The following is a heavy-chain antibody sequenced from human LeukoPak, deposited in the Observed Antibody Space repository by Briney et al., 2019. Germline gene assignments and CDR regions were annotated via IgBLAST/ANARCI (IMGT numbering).Heavy chain of an antibody. CDR1: GFTFSSYG. CDR2: IRYDGSNK. V-gene: IGHV3-30*02. Sequence: GGSLRLSCAASGFTFSSYGMHWVRQAPGKGLEWVAFIRYDGSNKYYADSVKGRFTISRDSSKNTLYLQMNSLRAEDTAVYYCAKDHYYGSGNPDYWGQGTLVTVSS. J-gene: IGHJ4*02. D-gene: IGHD3-10*01. CDR3: AKDHYYGSGNPDY.